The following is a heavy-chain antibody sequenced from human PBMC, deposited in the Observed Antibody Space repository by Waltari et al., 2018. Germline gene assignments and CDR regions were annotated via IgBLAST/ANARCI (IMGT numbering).Heavy chain of an antibody. D-gene: IGHD3-9*01. Sequence: QVQLQQWGAGLLKPSETLSLTCAVYGGSFSGYYWSWIRQPPGKGLEWIGEINHSGSTNYNPSLKSRVTISVDTSKNQFSLKLSSVTAADTAVYYCARGRPYYDILTGYYKTPSWYFDLWGRGTLVTVSS. CDR2: INHSGST. CDR3: ARGRPYYDILTGYYKTPSWYFDL. J-gene: IGHJ2*01. V-gene: IGHV4-34*01. CDR1: GGSFSGYY.